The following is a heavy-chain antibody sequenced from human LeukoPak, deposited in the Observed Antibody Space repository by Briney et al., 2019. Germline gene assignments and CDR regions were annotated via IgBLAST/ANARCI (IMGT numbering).Heavy chain of an antibody. J-gene: IGHJ4*02. V-gene: IGHV3-23*01. D-gene: IGHD3-22*01. CDR2: ISGSGDNT. CDR1: GFTFSSYW. CDR3: AKGSYYDSSGSFYFDY. Sequence: GGSLRLSCAASGFTFSSYWMHWVRQAPGKGLEWVSGISGSGDNTYYADSVKGRFTISRDNSKNTLYVQVNSLGTEDTAAYYCAKGSYYDSSGSFYFDYWGQGTLVTVSS.